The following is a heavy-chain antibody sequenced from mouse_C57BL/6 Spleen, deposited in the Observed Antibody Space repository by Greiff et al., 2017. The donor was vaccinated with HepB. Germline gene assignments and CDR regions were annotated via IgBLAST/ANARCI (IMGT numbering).Heavy chain of an antibody. Sequence: EVQLQQSGPELVKPGASVKISCKASGYSFTGYYMNWVKQSPEKSLEWIGEINHSIGGTTYNQKFKAKATLTVDKSSSTDYMQLKSLTSEDSAVYYCARKYFGGPLDVDYWGQGTTLTVSS. V-gene: IGHV1-42*01. CDR3: ARKYFGGPLDVDY. CDR2: INHSIGGT. J-gene: IGHJ2*01. CDR1: GYSFTGYY. D-gene: IGHD3-3*01.